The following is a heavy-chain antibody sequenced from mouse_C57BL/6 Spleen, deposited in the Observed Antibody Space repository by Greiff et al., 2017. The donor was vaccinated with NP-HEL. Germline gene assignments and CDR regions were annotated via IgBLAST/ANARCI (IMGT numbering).Heavy chain of an antibody. CDR1: GYTFTSYW. J-gene: IGHJ1*03. V-gene: IGHV1-69*01. CDR2: IDPSDSYT. Sequence: QVHVKQPGAELVMPGASVKLSCKASGYTFTSYWMHWVKQRPGQGLEWIGEIDPSDSYTNYNQKFKGKSTLTVDKSSSTAYMQLSSLTSEDSAVYYCARINYWYFDVWGTGTTVTVSS. CDR3: ARINYWYFDV.